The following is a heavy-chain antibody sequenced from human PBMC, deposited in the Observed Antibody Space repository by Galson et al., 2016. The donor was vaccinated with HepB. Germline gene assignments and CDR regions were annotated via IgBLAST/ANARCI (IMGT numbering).Heavy chain of an antibody. V-gene: IGHV4-39*07. J-gene: IGHJ4*02. Sequence: SETLSLTCTVSGGPVSSSSYYWGWIRQPPGKGLEWIGSIYEGGNTYYNPSLESRVTISVDTSKNQFSLRLSSVTAADTALYYCARSTTTVTTLFDHWGQGTLVTVSS. D-gene: IGHD4-11*01. CDR2: IYEGGNT. CDR3: ARSTTTVTTLFDH. CDR1: GGPVSSSSYY.